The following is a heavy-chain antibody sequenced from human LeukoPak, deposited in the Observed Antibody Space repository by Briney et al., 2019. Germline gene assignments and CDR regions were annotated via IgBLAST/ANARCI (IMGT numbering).Heavy chain of an antibody. Sequence: SETLSLTCTVSGFSISTGYYWGWIRQPPGNGLEWIGIIYHSGSTSYNPSLKSRVTISVDTSKNQFSLNLGSVTAADTAVYYCARRSVIWYFDLWGRGTLVTVSS. CDR1: GFSISTGYY. J-gene: IGHJ2*01. V-gene: IGHV4-38-2*02. D-gene: IGHD2-21*01. CDR2: IYHSGST. CDR3: ARRSVIWYFDL.